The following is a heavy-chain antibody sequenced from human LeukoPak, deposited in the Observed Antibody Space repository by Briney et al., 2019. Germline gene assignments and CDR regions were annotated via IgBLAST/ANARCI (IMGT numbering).Heavy chain of an antibody. Sequence: SETLSLTCTVSGGSISSSTYYWAWVRQPPGKGLEWIGSIYYSGATYYNPSLKSRVIISADTSKNQFSLKLSSVTAADTAVYYCARGRAYSSYDYWGQGTLVTVSS. CDR3: ARGRAYSSYDY. J-gene: IGHJ4*02. CDR1: GGSISSSTYY. V-gene: IGHV4-39*01. D-gene: IGHD6-6*01. CDR2: IYYSGAT.